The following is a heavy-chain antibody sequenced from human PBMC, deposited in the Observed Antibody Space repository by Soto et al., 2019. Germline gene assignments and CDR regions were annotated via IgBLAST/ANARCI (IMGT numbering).Heavy chain of an antibody. CDR1: GFTFSSDA. D-gene: IGHD3-22*01. CDR2: ISGSGGST. Sequence: GSLRLSCAASGFTFSSDAMSWVRQAPGKGLEWVSAISGSGGSTYYADSVKGRFTISRDNSKNTLYLQMNSLRAEDTAVYYCAKEYYYDSSGYFTTFDYWGQGTLVTVSS. J-gene: IGHJ4*02. CDR3: AKEYYYDSSGYFTTFDY. V-gene: IGHV3-23*01.